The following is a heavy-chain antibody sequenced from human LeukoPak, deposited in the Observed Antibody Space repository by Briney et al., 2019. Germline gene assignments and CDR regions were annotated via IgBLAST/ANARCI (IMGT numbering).Heavy chain of an antibody. CDR2: IYYSGST. V-gene: IGHV4-39*01. D-gene: IGHD2-15*01. J-gene: IGHJ4*02. Sequence: SETLSLTCTVSGGSISSSSYYWGWIRQPPGKGLEWIGSIYYSGSTYYNPSPKSRVTISVDTSKNQFSLKLSSVTAADTAVYYCARHSRHCSGGSCYSYDYWGQGTLVTVSS. CDR3: ARHSRHCSGGSCYSYDY. CDR1: GGSISSSSYY.